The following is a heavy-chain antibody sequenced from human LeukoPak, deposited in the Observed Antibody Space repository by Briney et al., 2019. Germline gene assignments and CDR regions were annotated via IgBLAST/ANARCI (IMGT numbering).Heavy chain of an antibody. CDR1: GYTFTGYY. V-gene: IGHV1-2*02. Sequence: ASVKVSCKASGYTFTGYYMHWVRQAPGQGLEWMGWINPNSGGTNYAQKLQGRVTMTRNASISTAYMELNSLRSQDTAVYYCARGPRGYPSTVTSLGDWGQGTLVTVSS. D-gene: IGHD4-17*01. J-gene: IGHJ4*02. CDR3: ARGPRGYPSTVTSLGD. CDR2: INPNSGGT.